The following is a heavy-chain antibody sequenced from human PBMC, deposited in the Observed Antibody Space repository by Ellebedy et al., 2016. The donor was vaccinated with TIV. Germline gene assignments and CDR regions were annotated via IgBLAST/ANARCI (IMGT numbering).Heavy chain of an antibody. CDR1: RFTFSDYP. J-gene: IGHJ5*01. V-gene: IGHV3-23*01. Sequence: GESLKISXAASRFTFSDYPMNWVRQAPGKGLEWVSAISGSGGSTYYTNSVKGRFTISRDNSKNTLYLQMSSLRAEDTAIYYCASRRGPIVGTLGGFDSWGQGTLVTVSS. CDR2: ISGSGGST. D-gene: IGHD1-26*01. CDR3: ASRRGPIVGTLGGFDS.